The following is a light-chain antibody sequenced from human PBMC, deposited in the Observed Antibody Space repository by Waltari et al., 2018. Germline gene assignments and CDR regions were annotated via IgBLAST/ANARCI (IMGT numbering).Light chain of an antibody. CDR3: QQYKSYWT. CDR1: QGISNY. J-gene: IGKJ1*01. V-gene: IGKV1-16*02. Sequence: DIQMTQSPSSLSASLGDRVTITLRASQGISNYLAWFQQKPGQAPKSLIYAASTLQSGVASKFSGSGSGTDFTLTINSLQPEDFATYYCQQYKSYWTFGQGTKVEIK. CDR2: AAS.